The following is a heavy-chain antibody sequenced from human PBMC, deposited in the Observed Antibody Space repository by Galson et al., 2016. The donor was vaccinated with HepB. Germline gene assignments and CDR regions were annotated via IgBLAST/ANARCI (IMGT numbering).Heavy chain of an antibody. J-gene: IGHJ5*02. CDR2: IYYSGST. CDR1: GGPIRRGDHS. V-gene: IGHV4-61*08. CDR3: ARARYSSGLYNWFDP. Sequence: VQRQGSGPGLVKPLQTLSPTCTVPGGPIRRGDHSWSWNRQPPGKGLEWIGYIYYSGSTNYNPSLKSRVTISVDTSKNQFSLKLSSVTAADTAVYYCARARYSSGLYNWFDPWGQGTLVTVSP. D-gene: IGHD6-19*01.